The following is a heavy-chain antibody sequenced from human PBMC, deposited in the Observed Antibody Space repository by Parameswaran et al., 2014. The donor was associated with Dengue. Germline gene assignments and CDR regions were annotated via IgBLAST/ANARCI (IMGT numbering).Heavy chain of an antibody. J-gene: IGHJ4*02. Sequence: WVRQAPGQGLEWMGIINPSGGSTIYAQKFQGRVTVARDTSTSTVYMNLRSLTSEDTAVYFCGREGPTAASNIDFWGQGSLVTVSS. CDR2: INPSGGST. CDR3: GREGPTAASNIDF. V-gene: IGHV1-46*01. D-gene: IGHD2/OR15-2a*01.